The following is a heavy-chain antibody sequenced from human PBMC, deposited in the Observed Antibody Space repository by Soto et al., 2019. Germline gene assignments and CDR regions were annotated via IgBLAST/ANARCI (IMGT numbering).Heavy chain of an antibody. V-gene: IGHV3-30*18. Sequence: GGSLRLSCAASGFTFSSYGMHWVRQAPGKGLEWVAVISYDGSNKYYADSVKGRFTISRDNSKNTLYLQMNSLRAEDTAVYYCAKALGVRNSRVDYWGQGTLVTVSS. CDR2: ISYDGSNK. CDR3: AKALGVRNSRVDY. D-gene: IGHD6-13*01. CDR1: GFTFSSYG. J-gene: IGHJ4*02.